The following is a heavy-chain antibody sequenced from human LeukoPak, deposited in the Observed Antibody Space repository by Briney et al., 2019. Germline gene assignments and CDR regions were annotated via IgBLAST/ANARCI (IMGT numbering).Heavy chain of an antibody. V-gene: IGHV3-30-3*01. Sequence: PGRSLRLSCAASGFTFSSYAMHWVRQAPGKGLEWVAVISYDGSNKYYADSVKGRFTISRDNPKNTLYLQMNSLRAEDTAVYYCARDFAEDFWSGYLGYYYGMDVWGQGTTVTVSS. CDR3: ARDFAEDFWSGYLGYYYGMDV. D-gene: IGHD3-3*01. J-gene: IGHJ6*02. CDR1: GFTFSSYA. CDR2: ISYDGSNK.